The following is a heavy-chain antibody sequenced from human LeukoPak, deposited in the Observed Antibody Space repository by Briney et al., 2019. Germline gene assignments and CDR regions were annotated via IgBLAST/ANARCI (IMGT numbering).Heavy chain of an antibody. CDR2: IYYSGST. CDR1: GGSISSYY. V-gene: IGHV4-59*01. Sequence: KPSETLSLTCTVSGGSISSYYWSWIRQPPGKGLEWIGYIYYSGSTNYNPSLKSRVTISVDTSKNQFSLKLSSVTAADTAVYYCATVEMATITFGYWGQGTLVTVSS. J-gene: IGHJ4*02. CDR3: ATVEMATITFGY. D-gene: IGHD5-24*01.